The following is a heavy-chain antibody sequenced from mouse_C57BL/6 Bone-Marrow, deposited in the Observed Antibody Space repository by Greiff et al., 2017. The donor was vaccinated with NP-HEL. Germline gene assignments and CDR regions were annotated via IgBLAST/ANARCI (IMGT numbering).Heavy chain of an antibody. CDR3: AKSYYGSRRYAMDY. CDR1: GYTFTSYW. V-gene: IGHV1-64*01. D-gene: IGHD1-1*01. J-gene: IGHJ4*01. Sequence: VQLQQSGAELVKPGASVKLSCKASGYTFTSYWMHWVKQRPGQGLEWIGMIHPNSGSTNYNEKFKSKATLTVDKSSSTAYMQLSSLTSEGSAVYYCAKSYYGSRRYAMDYWGQGTSVTVSS. CDR2: IHPNSGST.